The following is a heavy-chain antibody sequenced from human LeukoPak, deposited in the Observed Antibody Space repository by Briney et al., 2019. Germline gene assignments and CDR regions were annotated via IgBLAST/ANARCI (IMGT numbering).Heavy chain of an antibody. CDR3: ARGGGYCSSTSCYPFDY. CDR2: ISPDSGGT. CDR1: GYTFTGYY. J-gene: IGHJ4*02. V-gene: IGHV1-2*02. D-gene: IGHD2-2*01. Sequence: GASVKVSCKASGYTFTGYYMHWVRQAPGQGLEWMGWISPDSGGTNYAQKFQGRVTMTRDTSISTAYMELSRLRSDDTAVYYCARGGGYCSSTSCYPFDYWGQGTLVTVSS.